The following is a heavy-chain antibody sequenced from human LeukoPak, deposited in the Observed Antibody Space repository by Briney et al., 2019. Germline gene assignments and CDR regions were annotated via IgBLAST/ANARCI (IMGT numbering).Heavy chain of an antibody. D-gene: IGHD3-22*01. J-gene: IGHJ4*02. CDR2: IYYLGST. CDR1: GGSISSYY. CDR3: AGADSSGYEHFDY. V-gene: IGHV4-59*01. Sequence: SETLSLTCTVSGGSISSYYWSWIRQPPGKGLEWIGYIYYLGSTNYNPSLKSRVTISVDTSKNQFSLRLNSVTAADTAVYYCAGADSSGYEHFDYWGQGTLVTVSS.